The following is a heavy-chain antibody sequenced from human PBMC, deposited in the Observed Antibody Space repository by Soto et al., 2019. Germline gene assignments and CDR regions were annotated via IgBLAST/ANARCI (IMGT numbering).Heavy chain of an antibody. V-gene: IGHV4-30-4*01. J-gene: IGHJ4*02. CDR1: GTSVTSYSYY. D-gene: IGHD3-22*01. CDR3: ARGRTYYYDSSGYYFDY. CDR2: IYYSGST. Sequence: SETLSLTCNVSGTSVTSYSYYWSWIRQPPGKGLEWIGYIYYSGSTYYNPSLKSRVTISVDTSKNQFSLKLSSVTAADTAVYYCARGRTYYYDSSGYYFDYWGQGTLVTVSS.